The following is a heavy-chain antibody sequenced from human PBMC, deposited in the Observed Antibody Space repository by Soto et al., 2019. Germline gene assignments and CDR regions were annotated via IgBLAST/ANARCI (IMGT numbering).Heavy chain of an antibody. CDR1: GFTVSSNY. V-gene: IGHV3-66*01. D-gene: IGHD2-15*01. CDR3: ARDLGYCSVGSCYLRSPAAFDI. Sequence: GGSLRLSCAASGFTVSSNYMSWVRQAPGKGLEWVSVIYSGGSTYYADSVKGRFTISRDNSKNTLYLQMNSLRAEGTAVYYCARDLGYCSVGSCYLRSPAAFDIWGQGTMVPVS. CDR2: IYSGGST. J-gene: IGHJ3*02.